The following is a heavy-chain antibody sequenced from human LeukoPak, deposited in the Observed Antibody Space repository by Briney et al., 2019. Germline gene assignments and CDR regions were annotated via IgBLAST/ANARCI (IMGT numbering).Heavy chain of an antibody. CDR1: GFSLSTSGVG. V-gene: IGHV2-5*02. CDR3: AHSHHYDILTGYFPFDY. D-gene: IGHD3-9*01. Sequence: SGPTLVKPTRTLTLTCTFSGFSLSTSGVGVGWIRQPPGKALEWLALIYWDDDKRYSPSLKSRLTITKDTSKNQVVLTMTNMDPVDTATYYCAHSHHYDILTGYFPFDYWGQGTLVTVSS. CDR2: IYWDDDK. J-gene: IGHJ4*02.